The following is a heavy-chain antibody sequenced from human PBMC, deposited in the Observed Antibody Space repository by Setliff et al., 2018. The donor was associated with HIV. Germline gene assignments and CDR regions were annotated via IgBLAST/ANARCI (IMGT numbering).Heavy chain of an antibody. Sequence: PSETVSLTCTVSGGSISSSNYYWGWIRQPPGKGLELIGTIYYTGSTSYNPSLESRLTISIDTSKKQFSLNLSSVTAADTAVYYCARDAGGSVGNYYFDYWGQGTLVTVSS. CDR1: GGSISSSNYY. D-gene: IGHD2-15*01. CDR3: ARDAGGSVGNYYFDY. CDR2: IYYTGST. J-gene: IGHJ4*02. V-gene: IGHV4-39*07.